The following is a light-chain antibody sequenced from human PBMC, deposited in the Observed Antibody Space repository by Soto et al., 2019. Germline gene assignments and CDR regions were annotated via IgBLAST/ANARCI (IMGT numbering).Light chain of an antibody. V-gene: IGLV2-14*01. CDR3: SSYTSSSTLVV. CDR1: RSDVGGYNY. Sequence: QSALTQPASVSGSPGQSITITCTETRSDVGGYNYVSWYQQHPGKAPTLMIYNVSNRPSGVSNRFSGSKSGNTASLTISGLQAEDEADYYCSSYTSSSTLVVFGGGTKLTVL. CDR2: NVS. J-gene: IGLJ2*01.